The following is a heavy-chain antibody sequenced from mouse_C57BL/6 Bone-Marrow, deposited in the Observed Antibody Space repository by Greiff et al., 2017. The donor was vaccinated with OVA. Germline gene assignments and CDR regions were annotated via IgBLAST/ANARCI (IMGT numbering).Heavy chain of an antibody. CDR2: IAPSDSYT. J-gene: IGHJ2*01. CDR3: ARKQFVTCSFDY. CDR1: GYTFTSYW. D-gene: IGHD2-12*01. V-gene: IGHV1-69*01. Sequence: QVQLQQPGAELVMPGASVTLSCKASGYTFTSYWMHWVKQRPGQGLEWIGEIAPSDSYTNYNQKFKGKSTLTADKSSSTDYLQISSLTSDDSTVNYCARKQFVTCSFDYWGKGTTLTVSS.